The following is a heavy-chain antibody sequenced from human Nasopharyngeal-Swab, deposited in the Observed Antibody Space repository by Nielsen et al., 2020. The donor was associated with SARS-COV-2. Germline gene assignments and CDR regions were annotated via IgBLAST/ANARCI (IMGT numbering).Heavy chain of an antibody. V-gene: IGHV5-51*01. J-gene: IGHJ6*02. CDR2: IYPGDSDT. Sequence: WIRQPPGKGLEWMGIIYPGDSDTRCSPSFQGQVTISADKSISTAYLQWSSLKASDTAMYYCARLSITGTPEGHYYYGMDVWGQGTTVTVSS. CDR3: ARLSITGTPEGHYYYGMDV. D-gene: IGHD1-20*01.